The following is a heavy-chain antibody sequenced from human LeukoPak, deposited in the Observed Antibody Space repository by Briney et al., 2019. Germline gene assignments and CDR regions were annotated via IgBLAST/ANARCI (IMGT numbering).Heavy chain of an antibody. V-gene: IGHV4-34*01. J-gene: IGHJ4*02. Sequence: SETLSLTCAVYGGSFSDYYWSWIRQPPGKGLEWIGEVNHSGITIYNPSLKSRVTISVDTSKNQFSLGLSSVTAADTAVYYCARCDFWSGSPFDYWGQGTLVTVSS. CDR3: ARCDFWSGSPFDY. CDR1: GGSFSDYY. CDR2: VNHSGIT. D-gene: IGHD3-3*01.